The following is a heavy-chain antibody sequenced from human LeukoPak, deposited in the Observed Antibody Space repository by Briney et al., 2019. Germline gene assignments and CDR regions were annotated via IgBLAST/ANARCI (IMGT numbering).Heavy chain of an antibody. CDR3: AKEAGQLGASDY. V-gene: IGHV3-48*02. D-gene: IGHD1-26*01. CDR2: ISSSSSTI. Sequence: GGSLRLSCAASGFSFSNCGMTWVRQAPGKGLEWISYISSSSSTIYYADSVKGRFTLSRDNAKNSLYLQMSSLRDEDTAVYYCAKEAGQLGASDYWGQGTLVTVSS. J-gene: IGHJ4*02. CDR1: GFSFSNCG.